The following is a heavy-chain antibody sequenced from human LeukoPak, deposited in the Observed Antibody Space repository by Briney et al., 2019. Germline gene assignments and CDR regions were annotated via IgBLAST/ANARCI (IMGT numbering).Heavy chain of an antibody. CDR1: GVSISSYY. CDR3: ARDQYYYGSGSLYMDV. D-gene: IGHD3-10*01. Sequence: SETLSLTCTVSGVSISSYYWSWIRQPAGQGLEWIGRIHTSGSTKYNPSLMSRVTMSVDTSKNQFSLKLRSVTAADTAVHYCARDQYYYGSGSLYMDVWGKGTTVTISS. V-gene: IGHV4-4*07. CDR2: IHTSGST. J-gene: IGHJ6*03.